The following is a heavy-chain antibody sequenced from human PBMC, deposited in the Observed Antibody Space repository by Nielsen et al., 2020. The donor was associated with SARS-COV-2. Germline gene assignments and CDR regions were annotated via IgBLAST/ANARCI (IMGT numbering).Heavy chain of an antibody. V-gene: IGHV3-13*01. Sequence: GESLEISCAASGFTFSSYDMHWVRQAPGKGLEWVSAIGTAGDTYYVDSVKGRFTISRENAKNSLYLQMNSLRAGDTAVYYCARQIVVSGTWAGTFDYWGQGTLATVSS. J-gene: IGHJ4*02. CDR3: ARQIVVSGTWAGTFDY. CDR1: GFTFSSYD. D-gene: IGHD6-19*01. CDR2: IGTAGDT.